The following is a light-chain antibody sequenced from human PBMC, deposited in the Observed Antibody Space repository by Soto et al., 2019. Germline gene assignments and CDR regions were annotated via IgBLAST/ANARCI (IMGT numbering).Light chain of an antibody. CDR2: TTN. Sequence: QAVVTQEPSLSVSPGGTVTLTCTLTSGSVSTDNYASWFQQTPGQAPRTLIYTTNSRSSGAPARFSGSVLGDKAALTITGAQADDESVYYCVLYVGAGIWVFGGGTKLTV. V-gene: IGLV8-61*01. CDR1: SGSVSTDNY. J-gene: IGLJ3*02. CDR3: VLYVGAGIWV.